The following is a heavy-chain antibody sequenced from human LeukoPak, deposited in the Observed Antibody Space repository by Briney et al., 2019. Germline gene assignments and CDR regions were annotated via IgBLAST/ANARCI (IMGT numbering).Heavy chain of an antibody. CDR3: AKDALGIAAPGDAFDI. CDR1: GFTFDDYA. V-gene: IGHV3-23*01. D-gene: IGHD6-6*01. Sequence: GGSLRLSCAASGFTFDDYAMHWVRQAPGKGLEWVSAISGSGGSTYYADSVKGRFTISRDNSKNTLYLQMNSLRAEDTAVYYCAKDALGIAAPGDAFDIWGQGTMVTVSS. J-gene: IGHJ3*02. CDR2: ISGSGGST.